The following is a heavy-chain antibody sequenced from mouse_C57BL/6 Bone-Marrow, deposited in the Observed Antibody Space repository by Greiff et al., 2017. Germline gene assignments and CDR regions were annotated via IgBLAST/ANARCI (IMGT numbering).Heavy chain of an antibody. V-gene: IGHV1-69*01. CDR1: GYTFPSYW. CDR2: IDPSDSYT. J-gene: IGHJ4*01. Sequence: QVQLQQPGAELVMPGASVKLSCKASGYTFPSYWMHWVKQRPGQGLAWIGEIDPSDSYTNSNQKFKGKSTLTVDNSSGTAYMQRSSLTSEDSAVYYCARRGVYYDYYYYAMDYWGQGTSVTVSS. D-gene: IGHD2-4*01. CDR3: ARRGVYYDYYYYAMDY.